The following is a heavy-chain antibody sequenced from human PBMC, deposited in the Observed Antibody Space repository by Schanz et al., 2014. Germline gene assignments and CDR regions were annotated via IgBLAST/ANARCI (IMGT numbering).Heavy chain of an antibody. J-gene: IGHJ4*02. Sequence: VQLVESGGCVVQPGRSLRLSCAGSGFSFSDYGMHWVRQAPGKGLVWVSRTSHDGSFTTFADSVKGRFTISRDNAKNALYLQMNSLRAEDTAVYYCVRDTDYHFDYWGQGTLVTVSS. V-gene: IGHV3-74*01. CDR2: TSHDGSFT. CDR3: VRDTDYHFDY. CDR1: GFSFSDYG. D-gene: IGHD4-17*01.